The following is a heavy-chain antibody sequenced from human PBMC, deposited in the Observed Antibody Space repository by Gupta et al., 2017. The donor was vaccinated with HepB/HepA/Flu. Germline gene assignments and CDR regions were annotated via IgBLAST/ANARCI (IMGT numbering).Heavy chain of an antibody. D-gene: IGHD3-16*01. Sequence: QVQLVQSGAEVKKPGASVKVSCKASGYTFTNYGITWVRLAPGQGLEWMGWISGYNGKTDFAQKFQGRVTLTTDTSTSTAYMELRSLTSDDTAVYYCARWGPIYYYMDVWGKGTTVTVSS. CDR3: ARWGPIYYYMDV. V-gene: IGHV1-18*01. J-gene: IGHJ6*03. CDR1: GYTFTNYG. CDR2: ISGYNGKT.